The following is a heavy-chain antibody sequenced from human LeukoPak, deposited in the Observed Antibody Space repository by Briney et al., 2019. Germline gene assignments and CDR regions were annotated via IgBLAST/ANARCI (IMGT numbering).Heavy chain of an antibody. D-gene: IGHD3-22*01. V-gene: IGHV3-30-3*02. CDR2: ISYDGSNK. J-gene: IGHJ4*02. CDR3: VKVRHSGGFYAFDY. Sequence: PGGSLRLSCAASGFTFSSYAMHWVRQAPGKGLEWVAVISYDGSNKYYADSVKGRFTISRDNSKNTLYLQMDSLRVEDTALYYCVKVRHSGGFYAFDYWGQGTPVTVSS. CDR1: GFTFSSYA.